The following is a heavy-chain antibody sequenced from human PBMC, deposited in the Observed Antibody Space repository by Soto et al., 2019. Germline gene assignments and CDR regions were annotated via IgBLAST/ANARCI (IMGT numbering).Heavy chain of an antibody. CDR2: MNPNSGNT. Sequence: GASVKVSCKASGYTFTSYDINWVRQATGQGLEWMGWMNPNSGNTGYAQKFQGRVTMTRNTSISTAYMELSSLRSEDTAVYYCARGWYSSSSYWGGPDAFDIWGQGTMVTVSS. V-gene: IGHV1-8*01. CDR3: ARGWYSSSSYWGGPDAFDI. D-gene: IGHD6-6*01. CDR1: GYTFTSYD. J-gene: IGHJ3*02.